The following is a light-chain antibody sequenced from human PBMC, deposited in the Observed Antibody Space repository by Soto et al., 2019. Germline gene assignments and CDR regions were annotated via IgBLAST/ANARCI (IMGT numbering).Light chain of an antibody. CDR1: NSNIGAGYD. Sequence: QSVLTQPPSVSGAPGQRVTISCTGSNSNIGAGYDVHWYQQLPGTAPKLLIYRNNQRPSGVPDPFSGSKSGTSASLAISGLRSEDEADYYCAAWDDSLSGPGFGTGTKVTVL. CDR3: AAWDDSLSGPG. CDR2: RNN. J-gene: IGLJ1*01. V-gene: IGLV1-47*01.